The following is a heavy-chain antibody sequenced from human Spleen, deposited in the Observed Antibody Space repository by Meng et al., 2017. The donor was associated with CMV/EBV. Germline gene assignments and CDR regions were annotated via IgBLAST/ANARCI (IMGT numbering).Heavy chain of an antibody. V-gene: IGHV3-23*01. CDR1: GFTFSTYS. D-gene: IGHD3-10*01. J-gene: IGHJ2*01. CDR2: ISGGGGRT. CDR3: AKDRADLDWYFDL. Sequence: AASGFTFSTYSMSWVRQAPGKGLEWVSVISGGGGRTYYADSVKGRFTISRDNSKNTLYLQMNSLRAEDTAIYYCAKDRADLDWYFDLWGRGTLVTVSS.